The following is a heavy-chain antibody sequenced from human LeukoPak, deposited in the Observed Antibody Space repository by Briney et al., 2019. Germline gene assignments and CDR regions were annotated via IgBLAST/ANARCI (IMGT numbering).Heavy chain of an antibody. CDR2: IYTSGST. Sequence: PSQTLSLTCTVSGGSISSGSYDWGWLRQRGGKGLEWIERIYTSGSTNYNPSLERRFTISVDTSKNQFSLKLSSVTAADTAVYYCARAPPWFDLWGQGTLVTVSS. V-gene: IGHV4-61*02. CDR1: GGSISSGSYD. CDR3: ARAPPWFDL. J-gene: IGHJ5*02.